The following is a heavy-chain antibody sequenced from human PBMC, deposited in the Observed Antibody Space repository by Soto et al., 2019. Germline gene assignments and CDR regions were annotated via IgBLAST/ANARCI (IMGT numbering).Heavy chain of an antibody. Sequence: PGGSLRLSCAASGFTFSSYAMHWVRQAPGKGLEWVAVISYDGSNKYYADSVKGRFTISRDNSKNTLYLQMNSLRAEDTAVYYCARGGDYVWGSYRIGPVDYWGQGTLVTVS. V-gene: IGHV3-30-3*01. D-gene: IGHD3-16*02. CDR1: GFTFSSYA. CDR3: ARGGDYVWGSYRIGPVDY. CDR2: ISYDGSNK. J-gene: IGHJ4*02.